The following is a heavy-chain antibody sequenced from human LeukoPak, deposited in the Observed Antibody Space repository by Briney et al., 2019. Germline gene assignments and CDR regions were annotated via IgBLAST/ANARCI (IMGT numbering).Heavy chain of an antibody. J-gene: IGHJ3*02. CDR3: ARDGPYDSSGYYDAFDI. D-gene: IGHD3-22*01. CDR2: MNPNSGGT. V-gene: IGHV1-2*02. Sequence: ASVKVSCKASGYTFTGYYMHWVRQAPGQGLEWMGWMNPNSGGTNYAQKFQGRVTMTRDTSISTAYMELSRLRSDDTAVYYCARDGPYDSSGYYDAFDIWGQGTMVTVSS. CDR1: GYTFTGYY.